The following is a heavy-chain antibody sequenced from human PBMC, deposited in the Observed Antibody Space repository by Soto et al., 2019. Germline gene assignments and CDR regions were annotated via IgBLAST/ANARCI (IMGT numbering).Heavy chain of an antibody. D-gene: IGHD2-2*01. J-gene: IGHJ6*02. CDR2: INPSGGST. V-gene: IGHV1-46*01. CDR1: GYTFTSHY. CDR3: ARDGGYCISTSCYAGLGYYYYGMDV. Sequence: ASVKVSCKASGYTFTSHYMHWVRQAPGQRLERMRIINPSGGSTSYAQKFQGSVTMTRDTSTSTVDMELSSLRSEDTAVYYCARDGGYCISTSCYAGLGYYYYGMDVWGQGTTVTVSS.